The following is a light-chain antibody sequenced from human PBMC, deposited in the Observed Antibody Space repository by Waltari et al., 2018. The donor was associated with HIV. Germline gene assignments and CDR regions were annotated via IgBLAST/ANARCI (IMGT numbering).Light chain of an antibody. V-gene: IGLV2-14*01. J-gene: IGLJ3*02. CDR3: SSYTSSSTWV. CDR2: WVR. CDR1: SSDVGGYNY. Sequence: QSALTQPASGSGTPGQSITIPCTGTSSDVGGYNYVSWYQQHPGKAPKLMIYWVRNRPSGVPTRFSGSKPGNTASLTISGLQAEDEADYYCSSYTSSSTWVFGGGTKLTVL.